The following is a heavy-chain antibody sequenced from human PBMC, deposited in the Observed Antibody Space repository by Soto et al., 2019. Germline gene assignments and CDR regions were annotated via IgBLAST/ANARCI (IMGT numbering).Heavy chain of an antibody. Sequence: SGGSMGICRGACGFTFSSYAVNLVFKDPGKGLEWVSSISSSSYIFYADSVRGRFTISRDNAKNSLYLQINSLRAEDAAVYYCARDCSGGSCYPGMDVWGQGTTVTVSS. CDR3: ARDCSGGSCYPGMDV. V-gene: IGHV3-21*01. D-gene: IGHD2-15*01. CDR2: ISSSSYI. CDR1: GFTFSSYA. J-gene: IGHJ6*02.